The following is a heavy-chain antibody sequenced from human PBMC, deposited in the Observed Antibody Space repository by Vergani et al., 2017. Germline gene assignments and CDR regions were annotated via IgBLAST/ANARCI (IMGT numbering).Heavy chain of an antibody. J-gene: IGHJ4*02. CDR3: AALKYSSSWLEFDY. D-gene: IGHD6-13*01. CDR2: IVVGSGNT. Sequence: QMQLVQSGPEVKKPGTSVKVSCKACGFTFTSSAVQWVRQARGQRLEWIGWIVVGSGNTNYAQKFQERATITRDMSTSTASMELSSLRSEDTAVYYCAALKYSSSWLEFDYWGQGTLVTVSS. V-gene: IGHV1-58*01. CDR1: GFTFTSSA.